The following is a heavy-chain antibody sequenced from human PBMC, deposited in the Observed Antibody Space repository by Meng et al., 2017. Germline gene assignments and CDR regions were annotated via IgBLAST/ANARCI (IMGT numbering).Heavy chain of an antibody. CDR1: GGTFSSYA. V-gene: IGHV1-69*01. J-gene: IGHJ4*02. Sequence: QVPLVRSGAEVKKPGSPVKVSCKASGGTFSSYAISWVRQAPGQGLEWMGGIIPIFGTANYAQKFQGRVTITADESTSTAYMELSSLRSEDTAVYYCARDSLGYCSGGSCYSGFIDYWGQGTLVTVSS. CDR3: ARDSLGYCSGGSCYSGFIDY. D-gene: IGHD2-15*01. CDR2: IIPIFGTA.